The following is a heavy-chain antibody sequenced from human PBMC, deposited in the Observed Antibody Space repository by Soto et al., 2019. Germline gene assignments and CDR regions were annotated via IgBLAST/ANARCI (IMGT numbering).Heavy chain of an antibody. CDR1: GFTFTSSA. Sequence: SVKVSCKASGFTFTSSAVQWVRQARGQRLEWIGWIVVGSGNTNYAQKFQERVTITRDMSTSTAYMELSSLRSEDTAVYYCAAGGRDSGYDYYYYYGTDVWGQGTTVTVSS. J-gene: IGHJ6*02. CDR3: AAGGRDSGYDYYYYYGTDV. D-gene: IGHD5-12*01. CDR2: IVVGSGNT. V-gene: IGHV1-58*01.